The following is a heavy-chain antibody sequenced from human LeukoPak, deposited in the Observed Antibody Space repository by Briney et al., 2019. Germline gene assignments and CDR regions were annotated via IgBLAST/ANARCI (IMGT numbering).Heavy chain of an antibody. J-gene: IGHJ6*02. V-gene: IGHV4-34*01. CDR1: GGSFSGYY. Sequence: KPSETLSLTCAVYGGSFSGYYWSWIRQPPGKGLEWIGEINHSGSTNYNPSPKSRVTISVDKSKNQFSLKLSSVTAADTAVYCCARSDTYYDFWSGYSPNYGMDVWGQGTTVTVSS. CDR3: ARSDTYYDFWSGYSPNYGMDV. CDR2: INHSGST. D-gene: IGHD3-3*01.